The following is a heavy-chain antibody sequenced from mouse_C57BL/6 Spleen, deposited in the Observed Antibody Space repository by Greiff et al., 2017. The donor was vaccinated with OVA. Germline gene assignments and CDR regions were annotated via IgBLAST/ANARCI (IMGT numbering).Heavy chain of an antibody. J-gene: IGHJ3*01. V-gene: IGHV1-15*01. D-gene: IGHD4-1*01. CDR3: TRKLGY. Sequence: VKLQQSGAELVRPGASVTLSCKASGYTFTDYEMHWVKQTPVHGLEWIGAIDPETGGTAYNQKFKGKAILTADKSSSTAYMELRSLTSEDSAVYYCTRKLGYGGQGTLVTGSA. CDR2: IDPETGGT. CDR1: GYTFTDYE.